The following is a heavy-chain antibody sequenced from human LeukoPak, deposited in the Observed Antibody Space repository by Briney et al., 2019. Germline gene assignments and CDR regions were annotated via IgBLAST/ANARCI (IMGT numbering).Heavy chain of an antibody. Sequence: QPGGSLRLSCAASGFTFSGYEMNWVRQAPGKGLEWVSYISSSGSTIYYADSVKGRFTISRDNAKNSLYLQMNSLRAEDTAVYYCARHYDYVWENWFDPWGQGTLVTVSS. CDR1: GFTFSGYE. J-gene: IGHJ5*02. CDR3: ARHYDYVWENWFDP. D-gene: IGHD3-16*01. CDR2: ISSSGSTI. V-gene: IGHV3-48*03.